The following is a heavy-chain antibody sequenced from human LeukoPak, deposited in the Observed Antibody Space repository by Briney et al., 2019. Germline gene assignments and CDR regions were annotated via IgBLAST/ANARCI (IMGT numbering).Heavy chain of an antibody. V-gene: IGHV4-34*01. CDR2: INHSGST. D-gene: IGHD6-13*01. Sequence: SETLSLTCAVYGGSFSGYYWSWIRQPPGKGLEWIGEINHSGSTYYNPSLKSRVTISVDTSKNQFSLKLSSVTAADTAVYYCARGWYVTSAIDYWGQGTLVTVSS. CDR1: GGSFSGYY. J-gene: IGHJ4*02. CDR3: ARGWYVTSAIDY.